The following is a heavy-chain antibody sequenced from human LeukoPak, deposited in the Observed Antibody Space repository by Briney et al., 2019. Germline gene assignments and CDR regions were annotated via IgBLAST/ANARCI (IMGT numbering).Heavy chain of an antibody. CDR3: ARGGDSSGYYSKAGWFDP. V-gene: IGHV4-61*02. J-gene: IGHJ5*02. D-gene: IGHD3-22*01. CDR1: GGSISSGDYS. Sequence: PSETLSLTCAVSGGSISSGDYSWSWIRQPAGKGLEWIGRIYTSGSTNYNPSLKSRVTISVDTSKNQFSLKLSSVTAADTAVYYCARGGDSSGYYSKAGWFDPWGQGTLVTVSS. CDR2: IYTSGST.